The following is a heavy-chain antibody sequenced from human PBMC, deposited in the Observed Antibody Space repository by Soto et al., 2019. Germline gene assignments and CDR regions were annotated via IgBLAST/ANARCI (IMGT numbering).Heavy chain of an antibody. D-gene: IGHD3-10*01. CDR3: ARISPSYPYFYYGMDV. Sequence: PGESLKISCDGSGYSFVTHWIGWVRQMPGKGLEWIGIIYPYGSETTYSPAFQGHVTISADKSTNTAYLQWSSLKASDTAIYYCARISPSYPYFYYGMDVWGQGTTVTVSS. V-gene: IGHV5-51*01. CDR1: GYSFVTHW. J-gene: IGHJ6*02. CDR2: IYPYGSET.